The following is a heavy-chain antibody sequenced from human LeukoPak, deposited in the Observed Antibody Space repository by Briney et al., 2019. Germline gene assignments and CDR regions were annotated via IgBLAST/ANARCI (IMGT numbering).Heavy chain of an antibody. Sequence: ASVKVSCKASGYTFTSYYMQWVRQAPGQGLEWMGIINPSGGSTSYAQKFQGRVSMTRDTSTSTVYMGLSSLRSEDTAVYYCARAYYYDSSGYYPGGDYWGQGTLVTVSS. V-gene: IGHV1-46*01. CDR2: INPSGGST. D-gene: IGHD3-22*01. CDR3: ARAYYYDSSGYYPGGDY. CDR1: GYTFTSYY. J-gene: IGHJ4*02.